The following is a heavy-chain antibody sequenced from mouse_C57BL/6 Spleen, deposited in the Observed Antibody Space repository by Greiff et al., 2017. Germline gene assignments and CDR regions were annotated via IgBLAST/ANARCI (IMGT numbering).Heavy chain of an antibody. Sequence: QVQLQQSGAELVKPGASVKMSCKASGYTFTSYWITWVKQRPGQGLEWIGDIYPGSGSTNYNEKFKSKATLTVDTSSSTAYMQLSSLTSEDSAVYYCANLYYGSSYWYFDVWGTGTTVTVSS. CDR1: GYTFTSYW. V-gene: IGHV1-55*01. CDR3: ANLYYGSSYWYFDV. J-gene: IGHJ1*03. CDR2: IYPGSGST. D-gene: IGHD1-1*01.